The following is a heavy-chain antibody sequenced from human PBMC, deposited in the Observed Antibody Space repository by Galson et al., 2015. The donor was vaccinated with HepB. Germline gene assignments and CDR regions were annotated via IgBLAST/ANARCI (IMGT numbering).Heavy chain of an antibody. Sequence: VKVSCKVSGYTFTDYYMHWVQQAPGKGLEWMGLVDPEAGETIYAEKFQGRVTITADTSTDTAYMELSSLRSEDTAVYYCATRPPYCSGGSCLPDAFDIWGQGTMVTVSS. J-gene: IGHJ3*02. CDR2: VDPEAGET. V-gene: IGHV1-69-2*01. CDR3: ATRPPYCSGGSCLPDAFDI. CDR1: GYTFTDYY. D-gene: IGHD2-15*01.